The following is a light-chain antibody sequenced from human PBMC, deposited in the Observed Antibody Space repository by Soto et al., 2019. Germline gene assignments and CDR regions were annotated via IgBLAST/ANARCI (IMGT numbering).Light chain of an antibody. V-gene: IGKV1-39*01. Sequence: DVQMTQSPSSLSASIGDRVTITCRACESINLYLNWYQQKAGQAPKLLIYTASSLQTGVPSRFSGSGSGSDFTLTINSLEGEDFATYYCQQSYIMPYTFGQGTQV. J-gene: IGKJ2*01. CDR1: ESINLY. CDR3: QQSYIMPYT. CDR2: TAS.